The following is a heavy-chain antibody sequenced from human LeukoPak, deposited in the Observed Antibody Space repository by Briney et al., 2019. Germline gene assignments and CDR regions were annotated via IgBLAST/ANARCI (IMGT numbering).Heavy chain of an antibody. D-gene: IGHD1-14*01. CDR3: ARWNQNWFDP. CDR2: INPNSGGT. V-gene: IGHV1-2*02. CDR1: GYTFTSYA. Sequence: GASVKVSCKASGYTFTSYAMNWVRQAPGQGLEWMGWINPNSGGTNYAQKFQGRVTMTRDTSISTAYMELSRLRSDDTAVYYCARWNQNWFDPWGQGTLVTVSS. J-gene: IGHJ5*02.